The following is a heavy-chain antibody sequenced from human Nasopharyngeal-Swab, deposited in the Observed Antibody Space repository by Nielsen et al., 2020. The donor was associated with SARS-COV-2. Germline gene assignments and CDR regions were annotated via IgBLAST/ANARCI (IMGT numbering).Heavy chain of an antibody. J-gene: IGHJ4*02. D-gene: IGHD3-22*01. CDR2: ISYDGSNK. CDR1: GFTFSSYG. Sequence: GESLKISCAASGFTFSSYGMHWVRQAPGKGPEWVAVISYDGSNKYYADSVKGRFTISRDNSKNTLYLQMNSLRAEDTAVYYCAKDYYDSSGYYFAYWGQGTLVTVSS. V-gene: IGHV3-30*18. CDR3: AKDYYDSSGYYFAY.